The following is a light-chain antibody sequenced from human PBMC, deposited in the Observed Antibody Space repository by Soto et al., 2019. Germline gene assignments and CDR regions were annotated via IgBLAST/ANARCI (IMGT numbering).Light chain of an antibody. CDR3: QQYGSSPWT. CDR1: QSVNNNY. J-gene: IGKJ1*01. Sequence: EIVLTQSPGTLSLSPGERATLSCRASQSVNNNYLAWYQQRPGQAPRLLIYGASSRATGSPDRFSGSGSGTDFTLTISRLEPEDFAVYYCQQYGSSPWTFGQGTKV. CDR2: GAS. V-gene: IGKV3-20*01.